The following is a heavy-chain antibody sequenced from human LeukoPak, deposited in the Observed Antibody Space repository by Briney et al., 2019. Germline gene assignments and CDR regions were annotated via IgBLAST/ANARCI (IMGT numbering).Heavy chain of an antibody. CDR3: ARQGSEIDY. Sequence: GGSLRRSCAASGFTLSHYYMTWIREAPGKGLEWLSCISSSGDTIYYADSVKGRFTVSRDNAENSLYLQMNSLRAEDTSMYYSARQGSEIDYWGQGTLVTVSS. V-gene: IGHV3-11*01. J-gene: IGHJ4*02. CDR2: ISSSGDTI. CDR1: GFTLSHYY.